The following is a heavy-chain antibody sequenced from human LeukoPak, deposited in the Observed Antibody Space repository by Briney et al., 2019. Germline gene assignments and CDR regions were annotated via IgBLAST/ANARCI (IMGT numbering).Heavy chain of an antibody. J-gene: IGHJ4*02. CDR3: ARAYDILTGHPRGDFDY. CDR1: GYTFTSYA. Sequence: ASVKVSRKASGYTFTSYAMNWVRQAPGQGLEWMGWINTNTGNPTYAQGFTGRFVFSLDTSVSTAYLQISSLKAEDTAVYYCARAYDILTGHPRGDFDYWGQGTLVTVSS. CDR2: INTNTGNP. D-gene: IGHD3-9*01. V-gene: IGHV7-4-1*02.